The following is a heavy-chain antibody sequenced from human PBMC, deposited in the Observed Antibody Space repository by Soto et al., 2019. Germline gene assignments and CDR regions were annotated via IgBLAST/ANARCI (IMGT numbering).Heavy chain of an antibody. J-gene: IGHJ4*02. CDR1: GFTFSSYA. CDR3: AREPGSSGAVDY. CDR2: ISYDGSNK. D-gene: IGHD6-19*01. Sequence: QVQLVESGGGVVQPGRSLRLSCAASGFTFSSYAMHWVRQAPGKGLEWVAVISYDGSNKYYADSVKGRFTISRDNSKNKLYLQMNSVRAEDTAVYYCAREPGSSGAVDYWGQGTLVTVSS. V-gene: IGHV3-30-3*01.